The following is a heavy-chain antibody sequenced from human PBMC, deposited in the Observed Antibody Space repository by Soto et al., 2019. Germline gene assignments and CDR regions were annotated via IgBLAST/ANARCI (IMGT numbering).Heavy chain of an antibody. D-gene: IGHD3-22*01. CDR2: IIPIFGTA. CDR3: AREWGYYYDSSGYYLLGAFDI. V-gene: IGHV1-69*13. CDR1: GGTFSSYA. Sequence: SVKVSCKASGGTFSSYAISWVRQAPGQGLEWMGGIIPIFGTANYAQKFQGRVTITADESTSTACMELSSLRSEDTAVYYCAREWGYYYDSSGYYLLGAFDIWGQGTMVTVSS. J-gene: IGHJ3*02.